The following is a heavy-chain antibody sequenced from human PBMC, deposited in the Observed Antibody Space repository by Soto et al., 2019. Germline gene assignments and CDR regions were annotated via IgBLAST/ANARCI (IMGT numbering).Heavy chain of an antibody. CDR3: ARRDSNYYYGMDV. CDR1: GVSISSSSYY. J-gene: IGHJ6*02. Sequence: SETLSLTCTVSGVSISSSSYYWGWIRQPPGKGLEWIGSIYYSGSTYYNPSLKSRVTISVDTSKNQFSLKLSSVTAADTAVYYCARRDSNYYYGMDVWGQGTTVTVSS. CDR2: IYYSGST. V-gene: IGHV4-39*01.